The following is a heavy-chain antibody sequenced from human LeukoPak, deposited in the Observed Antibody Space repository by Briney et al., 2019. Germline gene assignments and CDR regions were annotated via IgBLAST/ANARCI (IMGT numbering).Heavy chain of an antibody. D-gene: IGHD2-21*01. V-gene: IGHV3-30*18. Sequence: GGSLRLSCAASGFTFSSYGMHWVRQAPGKGLEWVAVISYDGSNKYYADSVKGRFTISGDNSKNTLYLQMNSLRAEDTAVYYCAKDLLLSFDYWGQGTLVTVSS. CDR3: AKDLLLSFDY. J-gene: IGHJ4*02. CDR1: GFTFSSYG. CDR2: ISYDGSNK.